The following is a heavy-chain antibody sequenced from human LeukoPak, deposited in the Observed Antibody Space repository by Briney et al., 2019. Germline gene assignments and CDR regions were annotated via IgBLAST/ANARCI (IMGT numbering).Heavy chain of an antibody. V-gene: IGHV4-39*07. CDR2: IYYSGTT. Sequence: SETLSLTCAVSGDSLSTTNYYWSWIRQPPGKGLEWIGIIYYSGTTHYNPSLKSRVTISVDTSKNQFSLQLSSVTAADTAVYYCARAIETYYDSSGHTQTDWGQGTLVTVSS. J-gene: IGHJ4*02. D-gene: IGHD3-22*01. CDR3: ARAIETYYDSSGHTQTD. CDR1: GDSLSTTNYY.